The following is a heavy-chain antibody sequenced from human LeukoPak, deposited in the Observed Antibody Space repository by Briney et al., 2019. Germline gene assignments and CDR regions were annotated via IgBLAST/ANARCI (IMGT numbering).Heavy chain of an antibody. CDR3: AKDLTAAASLRVDP. Sequence: GGSLRLSCTTSGFTFSSYAMSWVRQAPGKGLEWVSAITNSGGSTLYADSVKGRFTISRDNSKNTLYLQMSSLRVEDTAIYYCAKDLTAAASLRVDPWGQGTLVTVSS. V-gene: IGHV3-23*01. CDR1: GFTFSSYA. D-gene: IGHD6-13*01. CDR2: ITNSGGST. J-gene: IGHJ5*02.